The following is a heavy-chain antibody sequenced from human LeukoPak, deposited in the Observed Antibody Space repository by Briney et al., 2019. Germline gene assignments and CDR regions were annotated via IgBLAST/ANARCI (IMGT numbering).Heavy chain of an antibody. Sequence: GGSLRLSCAASGFTVSRNYMSWVRQAPGKGLEWVSVIYSGGSTYYADSVKGRFTISRDNSKNTLYLQMNSLRAEDTAVYYCAKDSVYGSGSYYLADYWGQGTLVTVSS. V-gene: IGHV3-66*01. D-gene: IGHD3-10*01. CDR1: GFTVSRNY. J-gene: IGHJ4*02. CDR2: IYSGGST. CDR3: AKDSVYGSGSYYLADY.